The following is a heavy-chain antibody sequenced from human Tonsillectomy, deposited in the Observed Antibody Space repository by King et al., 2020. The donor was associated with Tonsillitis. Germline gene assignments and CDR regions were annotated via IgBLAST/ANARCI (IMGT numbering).Heavy chain of an antibody. Sequence: VQLVESGGGLIQPGGSLRLSCAASGFIVSTNYMSWVRQAPGKGLEWVSVIKSGGGANYADSVRGRFTISRDNFKNTLSLQMNSLRAEDTAVYYCARADYSNSFFDSWGQGTLVTVSS. J-gene: IGHJ4*02. CDR1: GFIVSTNY. CDR3: ARADYSNSFFDS. CDR2: IKSGGGA. D-gene: IGHD4-11*01. V-gene: IGHV3-53*01.